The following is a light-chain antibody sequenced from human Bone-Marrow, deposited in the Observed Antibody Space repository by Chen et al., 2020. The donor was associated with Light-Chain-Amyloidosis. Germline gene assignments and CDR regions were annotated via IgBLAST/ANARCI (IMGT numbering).Light chain of an antibody. CDR3: QSADSSGTYEVI. CDR2: RDT. Sequence: SYELTQPPSVSVSPGQTAGITCSGDDLPTKYAYWYQQKPGQAPVLVIHRDTERPSGISERFSGSSSGTTATLTISGVQAEDESDYHWQSADSSGTYEVIFGGGTKLTVL. V-gene: IGLV3-25*03. J-gene: IGLJ2*01. CDR1: DLPTKY.